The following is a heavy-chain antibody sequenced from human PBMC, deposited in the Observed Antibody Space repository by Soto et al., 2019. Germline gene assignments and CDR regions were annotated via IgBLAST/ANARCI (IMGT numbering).Heavy chain of an antibody. D-gene: IGHD3-10*01. J-gene: IGHJ4*02. CDR1: GGSFSDYY. CDR2: IYHSGST. Sequence: SETLSLTCAAFGGSFSDYYYSWIRQPPGRGLECIGEIYHSGSTIYNPSLKNRVTMSVDTSKNQFSLKLSSVTAADTAVYYCARGSGSTFDYWGQGTLVTVSS. V-gene: IGHV4-34*01. CDR3: ARGSGSTFDY.